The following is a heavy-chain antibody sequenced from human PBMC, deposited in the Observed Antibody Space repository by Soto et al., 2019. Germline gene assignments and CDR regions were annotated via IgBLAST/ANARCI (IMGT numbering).Heavy chain of an antibody. D-gene: IGHD5-12*01. CDR2: IIPKLSSA. Sequence: QVQLVQSGAEVKKPGSSVQVSCKASGGGNLRDYRTTWVRQAPGQGLEWVGGIIPKLSSANYAQNFQGRVTITADESTSTVYMELQSLSSEDTAVYYCARGGVGYELVSVYWGQGTPVTVSS. CDR3: ARGGVGYELVSVY. J-gene: IGHJ4*02. V-gene: IGHV1-69*01. CDR1: GGGNLRDYR.